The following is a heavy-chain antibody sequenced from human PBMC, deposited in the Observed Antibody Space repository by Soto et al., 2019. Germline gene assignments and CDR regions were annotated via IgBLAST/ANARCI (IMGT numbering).Heavy chain of an antibody. V-gene: IGHV4-30-4*01. CDR2: IYASETT. CDR1: GGSISSGDYC. Sequence: TLSLTCTVSGGSISSGDYCWSWNRQPPGKGLEWIGYIYASETTYYNASLRSRVTISVDTSKNQFSLKLSSVTAADTAGYYCARVGFRAVVLTGVYNWFDPWGQGTLVTVSS. J-gene: IGHJ5*02. CDR3: ARVGFRAVVLTGVYNWFDP. D-gene: IGHD2-15*01.